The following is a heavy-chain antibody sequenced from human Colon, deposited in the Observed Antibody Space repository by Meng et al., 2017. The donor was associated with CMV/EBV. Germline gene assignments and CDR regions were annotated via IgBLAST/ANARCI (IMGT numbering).Heavy chain of an antibody. D-gene: IGHD3-16*01. V-gene: IGHV3-7*04. J-gene: IGHJ2*01. Sequence: EVVLVGSGCDLFQPWGALRLSCAASGFTFSSYWMDWVRQVPGKGLELVAIINHDGSADYYVDSVKGRLTVSRDNAKNSLYLQLNSLRVDDTAIYFCARDVRFGLFDLWGPGTLVTVSS. CDR3: ARDVRFGLFDL. CDR2: INHDGSAD. CDR1: GFTFSSYW.